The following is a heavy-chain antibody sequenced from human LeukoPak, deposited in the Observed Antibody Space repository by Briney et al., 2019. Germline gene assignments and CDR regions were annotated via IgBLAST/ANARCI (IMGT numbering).Heavy chain of an antibody. CDR3: ARGYGSSWFYS. J-gene: IGHJ5*01. CDR1: GFTLRSYG. CDR2: IWHDGSVL. D-gene: IGHD6-13*01. Sequence: PGGSLRLSCAASGFTLRSYGMHWVRQAPGEGLEWVAVIWHDGSVLDYSESVKGRFTVSRDNRKNTLYLQMDSLRVEDTAVYYCARGYGSSWFYSWGQGTLVTVSS. V-gene: IGHV3-33*01.